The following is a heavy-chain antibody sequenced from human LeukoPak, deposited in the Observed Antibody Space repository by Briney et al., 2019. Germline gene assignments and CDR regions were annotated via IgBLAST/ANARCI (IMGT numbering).Heavy chain of an antibody. J-gene: IGHJ5*02. Sequence: SETLSLTCTVSGGSISSYYWSWIRQPAGKGLEGIGRIYTSGSTKYTPSLKSRVTMSVDTSKNQFSLKLSSVTAADTAVYYCARVALAGTTPPWFDPWGQGTLVTVSS. V-gene: IGHV4-4*07. CDR3: ARVALAGTTPPWFDP. CDR1: GGSISSYY. D-gene: IGHD1-1*01. CDR2: IYTSGST.